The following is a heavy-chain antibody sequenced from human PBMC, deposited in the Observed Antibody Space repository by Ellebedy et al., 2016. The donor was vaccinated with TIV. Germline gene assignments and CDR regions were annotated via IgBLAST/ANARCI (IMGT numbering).Heavy chain of an antibody. Sequence: GESLKISXAASGFIFSDYWMHWVRQAPGKGLEWVANIKEDGGEKYYVDSVKGRFTISRDNTKNPLYLQMYSLRAEDTAVYFCAGRHFDLWGRGTLVTVSS. CDR1: GFIFSDYW. V-gene: IGHV3-7*01. J-gene: IGHJ2*01. CDR2: IKEDGGEK. CDR3: AGRHFDL.